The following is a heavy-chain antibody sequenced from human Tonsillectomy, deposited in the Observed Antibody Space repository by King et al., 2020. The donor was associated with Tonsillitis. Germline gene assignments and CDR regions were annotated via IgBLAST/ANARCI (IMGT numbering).Heavy chain of an antibody. D-gene: IGHD4-17*01. CDR1: GFTFSDHY. J-gene: IGHJ6*02. Sequence: VQLVESGGGLVQPGGSLRLSCAASGFTFSDHYMDWVRQAPGKGLEWLGRCRNKAKGYTTEYAASVKGRFSISRDDSKNSIYLQMNSLKTEDTAIYYCARVATTETPLHDYSLDVWGQGTTVTVSS. CDR3: ARVATTETPLHDYSLDV. CDR2: CRNKAKGYTT. V-gene: IGHV3-72*01.